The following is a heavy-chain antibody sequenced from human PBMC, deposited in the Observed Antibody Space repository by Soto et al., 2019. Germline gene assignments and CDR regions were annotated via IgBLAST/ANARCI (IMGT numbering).Heavy chain of an antibody. D-gene: IGHD3-3*01. CDR2: IYYSGST. CDR3: ARWWSGSRQGFDP. J-gene: IGHJ5*02. Sequence: QVQLQESGPGLVKPSQTLSLTCTVSGGSISSGDYYWSWIRQHPGKGLEWIGYIYYSGSTYYNPSLESRVTISVDTSKTQFSLKLSSVTAAATAVYYCARWWSGSRQGFDPWGQGTLVTVSS. V-gene: IGHV4-31*03. CDR1: GGSISSGDYY.